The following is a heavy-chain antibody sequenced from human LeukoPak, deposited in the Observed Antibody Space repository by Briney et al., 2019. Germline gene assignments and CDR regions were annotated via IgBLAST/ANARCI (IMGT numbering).Heavy chain of an antibody. CDR1: GGTFSSYA. CDR3: ARDKWFGELFESNGHFDY. V-gene: IGHV1-46*01. Sequence: ASVKVSCKASGGTFSSYAISWVRQAPGQGLEWMGIINPSGGSTSYAQKFQGRVTMTRDTSTSTVYMELSSLRSEDTAVYYCARDKWFGELFESNGHFDYWGQGTLVTVSS. J-gene: IGHJ4*02. CDR2: INPSGGST. D-gene: IGHD3-10*01.